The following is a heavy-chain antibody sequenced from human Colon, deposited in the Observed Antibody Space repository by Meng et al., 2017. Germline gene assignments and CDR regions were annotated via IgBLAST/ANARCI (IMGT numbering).Heavy chain of an antibody. CDR1: GFTFSSYW. CDR3: ARGCRTGSYSLCY. J-gene: IGHJ4*02. V-gene: IGHV3-74*01. Sequence: GELVESGGGLVQPGGCLRLSCAASGFTFSSYWMHWVRQVPGKGLVWVSRINSDGSSTSYADSVKGRFTFSRDNAKDTLYLQMNSLRAEDTAVYYCARGCRTGSYSLCYWGQGTLVTVSS. D-gene: IGHD1-26*01. CDR2: INSDGSST.